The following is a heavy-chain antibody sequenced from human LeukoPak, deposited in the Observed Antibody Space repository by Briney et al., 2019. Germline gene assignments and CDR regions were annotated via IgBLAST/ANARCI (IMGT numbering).Heavy chain of an antibody. CDR2: IWYDGSNK. Sequence: QPGGSLSLSCAASGFTFSSYAMSWVRQAPGKGLEWVAVIWYDGSNKYYADSVKGRFTISRDNSKNTLYLQMNSLRAEDTAVYYCARDDYGGKLDIWGQGTVVTVSS. J-gene: IGHJ3*02. CDR1: GFTFSSYA. CDR3: ARDDYGGKLDI. D-gene: IGHD4-23*01. V-gene: IGHV3-33*08.